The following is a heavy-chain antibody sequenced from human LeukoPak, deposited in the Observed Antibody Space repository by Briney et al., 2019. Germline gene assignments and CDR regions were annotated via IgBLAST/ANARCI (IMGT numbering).Heavy chain of an antibody. CDR1: GFSFSNYW. CDR2: TNEHGTII. V-gene: IGHV3-74*01. J-gene: IGHJ4*02. D-gene: IGHD3-10*01. Sequence: GGSLRLSCAASGFSFSNYWFHWVRQAPGEGLVWVSRTNEHGTIINYADSVKGRFTISRDNAKNTLYLQMNSLRTEDSALYYCVVDLAGSADYWGKETLVTVSS. CDR3: VVDLAGSADY.